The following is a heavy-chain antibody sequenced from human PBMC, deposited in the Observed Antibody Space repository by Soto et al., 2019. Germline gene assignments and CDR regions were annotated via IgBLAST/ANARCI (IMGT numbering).Heavy chain of an antibody. J-gene: IGHJ6*02. CDR1: GFTSDDYDYA. V-gene: IGHV3-49*04. Sequence: GGSLRLSCTFSGFTSDDYDYALTWVRQAPGKGLQWLGLIRGSTYGGTTEYAASVKGRFTISRDDSKGIAYLQMNSLKTEDTAVYYCSRDGDFYGLDVWGQGTTVTVSS. CDR2: IRGSTYGGTT. CDR3: SRDGDFYGLDV. D-gene: IGHD3-3*01.